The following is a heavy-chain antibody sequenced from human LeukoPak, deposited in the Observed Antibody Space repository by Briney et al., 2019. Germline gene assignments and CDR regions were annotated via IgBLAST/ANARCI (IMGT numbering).Heavy chain of an antibody. J-gene: IGHJ4*02. CDR2: IYHSGST. D-gene: IGHD6-6*01. V-gene: IGHV4-4*02. Sequence: SETLSLTCAVSGGSISSSNWWSWIRQPPGKGLEWIGEIYHSGSTNYNPSLKSRVTISVDKSKNQFSLKLSSVTAADTAVYYCARDIEYSSSGDYWGQGTLVTVSS. CDR1: GGSISSSNW. CDR3: ARDIEYSSSGDY.